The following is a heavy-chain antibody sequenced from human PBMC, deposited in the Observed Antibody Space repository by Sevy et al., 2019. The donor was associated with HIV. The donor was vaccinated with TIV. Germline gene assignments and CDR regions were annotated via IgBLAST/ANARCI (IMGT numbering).Heavy chain of an antibody. CDR1: GFTVNDKY. CDR3: VSLFLCVRSGWSYFDY. CDR2: IFSSGST. V-gene: IGHV3-66*02. D-gene: IGHD6-19*01. J-gene: IGHJ4*02. Sequence: GGSLRLSCAISGFTVNDKYIIWVRQAPGKGLEWVSVIFSSGSTYYADSAKGRFTISRDNSKNTVDLQMNSVRAEDTAVYYCVSLFLCVRSGWSYFDYWGQGTLVTVSS.